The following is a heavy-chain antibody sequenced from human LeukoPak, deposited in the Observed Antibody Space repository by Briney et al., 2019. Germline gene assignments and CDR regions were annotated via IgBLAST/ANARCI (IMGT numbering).Heavy chain of an antibody. D-gene: IGHD4-17*01. CDR2: ISYSGIT. Sequence: PSETLSLTCTVPGGSVSSYYWSWIRQPPGKGLEWIGYISYSGITNYKPSLKSRVTISVDTSKNQFSLKLSSVTAADTAVYYCARHRATVTTPFDFWGQGTLVTVSS. J-gene: IGHJ4*02. V-gene: IGHV4-59*08. CDR1: GGSVSSYY. CDR3: ARHRATVTTPFDF.